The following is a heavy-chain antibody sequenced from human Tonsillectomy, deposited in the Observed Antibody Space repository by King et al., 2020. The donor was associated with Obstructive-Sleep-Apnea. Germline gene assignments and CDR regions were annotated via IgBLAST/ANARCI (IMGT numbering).Heavy chain of an antibody. CDR2: IYYSGNS. V-gene: IGHV4-39*01. CDR3: ARRARKPRSAYFFDF. CDR1: GGSISSSNYY. J-gene: IGHJ4*02. Sequence: QLQESGPGLVKPSETLSLICSVSGGSISSSNYYWDWIRQPPGKGLECIASIYYSGNSYYNPSLKSRVSISVDKSKNQVSLKLSSVTAADTAIYYCARRARKPRSAYFFDFWGQGTLVTVSS. D-gene: IGHD3-10*01.